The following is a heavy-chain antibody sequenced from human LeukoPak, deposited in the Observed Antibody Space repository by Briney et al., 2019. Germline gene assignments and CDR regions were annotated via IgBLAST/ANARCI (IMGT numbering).Heavy chain of an antibody. J-gene: IGHJ6*02. CDR3: ARDWHYAMDV. CDR1: GFTFSRTW. Sequence: GGSLRLSCAASGFTFSRTWMYCVRQAPGKGLVWVSRINSDGSSTTYADSVKGRFTISRDNAKNTAYLQMNSLRGEDTAVYFCARDWHYAMDVWGQGTTVTVSS. CDR2: INSDGSST. V-gene: IGHV3-74*01.